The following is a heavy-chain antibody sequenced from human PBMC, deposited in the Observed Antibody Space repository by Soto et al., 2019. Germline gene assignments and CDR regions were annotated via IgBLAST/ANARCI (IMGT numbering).Heavy chain of an antibody. V-gene: IGHV3-30*18. CDR1: GFTFSSYG. J-gene: IGHJ6*03. CDR3: AKDRAYRRIQNNMDV. CDR2: ISYDGSNK. Sequence: GGSLRLSCAASGFTFSSYGMHWVRQAPGKGLEWVAVISYDGSNKYYADSVKGRFTISRDNSKNTLYLQMNSLRAEDTAVYYCAKDRAYRRIQNNMDVWGKGTTVTVSS. D-gene: IGHD2-2*01.